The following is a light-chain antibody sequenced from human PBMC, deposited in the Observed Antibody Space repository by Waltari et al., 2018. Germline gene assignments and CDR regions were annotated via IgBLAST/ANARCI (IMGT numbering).Light chain of an antibody. Sequence: EIVLTQSPATLSVSPGERATPSCRASQSVSTKVAWYQQRSGQAPRLLIYAASSRATGVPARFGGSGSETDFTLTISGLQSEDFAVYYCQHYEGWPPWTFGQGTKV. J-gene: IGKJ1*01. V-gene: IGKV3-15*01. CDR1: QSVSTK. CDR3: QHYEGWPPWT. CDR2: AAS.